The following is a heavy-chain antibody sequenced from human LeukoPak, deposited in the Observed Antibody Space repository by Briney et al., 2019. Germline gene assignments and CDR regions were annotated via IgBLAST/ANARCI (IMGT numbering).Heavy chain of an antibody. CDR3: ARVGVAPGDGFDY. D-gene: IGHD6-13*01. J-gene: IGHJ4*02. V-gene: IGHV3-30*04. CDR1: GFTFSNYA. CDR2: ISYDGSKK. Sequence: PGGSLRLSCAASGFTFSNYAMHWVRQAPGKGLEWVAVISYDGSKKYYADSVKGRFTISRDNSKNTLYLQMNSLRAEDAAVFYCARVGVAPGDGFDYWGQGTLVTVSS.